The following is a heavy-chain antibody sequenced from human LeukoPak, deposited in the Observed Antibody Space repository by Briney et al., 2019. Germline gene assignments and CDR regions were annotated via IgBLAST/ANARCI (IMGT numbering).Heavy chain of an antibody. CDR3: ARDLIAPGAFDI. V-gene: IGHV4-59*01. CDR1: GGSISSYY. CDR2: IYYSGST. Sequence: SETLSLTCTVSGGSISSYYWSWIRQPPGKGLEWIGYIYYSGSTNYNPSLKSRVTISVDTSKNQFSLKLSSVTAADTAVYYCARDLIAPGAFDIWGQGTMVTVSS. D-gene: IGHD2/OR15-2a*01. J-gene: IGHJ3*02.